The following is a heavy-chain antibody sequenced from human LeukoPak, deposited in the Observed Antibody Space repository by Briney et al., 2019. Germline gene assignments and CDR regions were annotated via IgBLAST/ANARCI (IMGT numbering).Heavy chain of an antibody. V-gene: IGHV1-8*01. CDR2: MNPNSGNT. CDR3: MYYDILTGQPY. D-gene: IGHD3-9*01. CDR1: GYTFTSYD. Sequence: ASVKVSCKASGYTFTSYDINWVRQATGQGLEWMGWMNPNSGNTGYAQKFQGRVTMTRNTSISTAYTELSSLRSEDTAVYYCMYYDILTGQPYWGQGTLVTVSS. J-gene: IGHJ4*02.